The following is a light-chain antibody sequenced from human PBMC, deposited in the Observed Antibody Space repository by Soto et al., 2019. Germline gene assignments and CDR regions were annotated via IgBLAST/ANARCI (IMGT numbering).Light chain of an antibody. J-gene: IGLJ2*01. CDR2: EVT. CDR1: SSDVGFYNL. Sequence: QSALTQPASVSGSPGQSITISCTGTSSDVGFYNLISWYQQHPGKAPKVIIFEVTKRPSGVSDRISGSTSGNTASLTISGLQAEDEADYYCFSHTGVFGGGTKVTVL. V-gene: IGLV2-23*02. CDR3: FSHTGV.